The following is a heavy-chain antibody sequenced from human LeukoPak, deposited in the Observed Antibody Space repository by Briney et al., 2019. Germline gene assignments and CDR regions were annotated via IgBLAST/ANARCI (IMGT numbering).Heavy chain of an antibody. V-gene: IGHV1-69*13. CDR2: IIPIFGTA. J-gene: IGHJ3*02. Sequence: SVTVSCTVSGYTLTELSMHWVRQAPGQGLEWMGGIIPIFGTANYAQKFQGRVTITADESTSTAYMELSSLRSEDTAVYYCARDSKDALVAAARAFDIWGQGTMVTVSS. CDR1: GYTLTELS. D-gene: IGHD5-12*01. CDR3: ARDSKDALVAAARAFDI.